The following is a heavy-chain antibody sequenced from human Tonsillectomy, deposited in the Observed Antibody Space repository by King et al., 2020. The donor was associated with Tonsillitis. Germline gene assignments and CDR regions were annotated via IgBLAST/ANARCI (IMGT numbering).Heavy chain of an antibody. D-gene: IGHD3-10*01. J-gene: IGHJ3*02. V-gene: IGHV3-23*04. CDR2: ISGSGANT. CDR1: GFTFSRYA. CDR3: AKTHYGSGSYNAFDI. Sequence: VQLVESGGGLVQPGGSLRLSCGASGFTFSRYAMNWVRQAPGKGLEWVSAISGSGANTNYADSVKGRFTISRDNSKNTLYLQVNSLRAEDTAVYYCAKTHYGSGSYNAFDIWGQGTMVTVS.